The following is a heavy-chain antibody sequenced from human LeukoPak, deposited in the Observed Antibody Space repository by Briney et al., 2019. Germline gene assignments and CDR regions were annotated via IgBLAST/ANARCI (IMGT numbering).Heavy chain of an antibody. Sequence: RPGGSLRLSCTVSGFTVSSNSMSWVRQAPGKGLEWVSFIYSDNTHYSDSVKGRFTISGDNSKNTLYLQMNSLRAEDTAVYYCARDVGIAEKADLYYYYYMDVWGKGTTVTVSS. D-gene: IGHD6-13*01. CDR1: GFTVSSNS. J-gene: IGHJ6*03. V-gene: IGHV3-53*01. CDR2: IYSDNT. CDR3: ARDVGIAEKADLYYYYYMDV.